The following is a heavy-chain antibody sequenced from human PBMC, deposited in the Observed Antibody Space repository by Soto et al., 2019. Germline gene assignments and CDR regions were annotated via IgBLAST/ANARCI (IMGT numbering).Heavy chain of an antibody. D-gene: IGHD2-2*01. CDR1: GFTFSSYS. CDR2: ISSSSSYI. CDR3: AREGYCSSTSCHTGGHDAFDI. V-gene: IGHV3-21*01. Sequence: GGSLRLSCAASGFTFSSYSMNWVRQAPGKGLEGVSSISSSSSYIYYADSVKGRFTISRDNAKNSLYLQMNSLRAEDTAVYYCAREGYCSSTSCHTGGHDAFDIWGQGTMVTVSS. J-gene: IGHJ3*02.